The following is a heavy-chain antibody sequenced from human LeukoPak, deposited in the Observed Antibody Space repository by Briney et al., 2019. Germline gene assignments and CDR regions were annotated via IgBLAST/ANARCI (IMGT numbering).Heavy chain of an antibody. J-gene: IGHJ4*02. CDR3: ARGKVDFAF. CDR1: GFTFSNFW. Sequence: GGSLRLSCAASGFTFSNFWMSWVRQAPGKGLEWVANIKQDGGEKYYVDSVKGRFTISRDNAKNSVYLQMNSLTAADTAVYYCARGKVDFAFWGQGTLVTVSS. CDR2: IKQDGGEK. D-gene: IGHD3-9*01. V-gene: IGHV3-7*01.